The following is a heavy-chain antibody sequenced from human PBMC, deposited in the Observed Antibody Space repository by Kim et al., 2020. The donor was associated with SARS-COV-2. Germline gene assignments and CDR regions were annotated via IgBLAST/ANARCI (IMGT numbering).Heavy chain of an antibody. V-gene: IGHV1-69*13. J-gene: IGHJ4*02. CDR1: GGTFSSYA. CDR2: IIPIFGTA. D-gene: IGHD6-6*01. Sequence: SVKVSCKASGGTFSSYAISWVRQAPGQGLEWMGGIIPIFGTANYAQKFQGRVTITADESTSTAYMELSSLRSEDTAVYYCASVDSSLAGPAYWGQGTLVTVSS. CDR3: ASVDSSLAGPAY.